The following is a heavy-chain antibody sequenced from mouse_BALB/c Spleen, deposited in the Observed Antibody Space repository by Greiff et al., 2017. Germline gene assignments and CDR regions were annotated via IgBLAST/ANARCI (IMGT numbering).Heavy chain of an antibody. D-gene: IGHD1-1*01. Sequence: DVMLVESGGDLVKPGGSLKLSCAASGFTFSSYGMSWVRQTPDKRLEWVATISSGGSYTYYPDSVKGRFTISRDNAKNTLYLQMSSLKSEDTAMYYCARETTGYAMDYWGQGTSVTVSS. CDR3: ARETTGYAMDY. J-gene: IGHJ4*01. V-gene: IGHV5-6*02. CDR2: ISSGGSYT. CDR1: GFTFSSYG.